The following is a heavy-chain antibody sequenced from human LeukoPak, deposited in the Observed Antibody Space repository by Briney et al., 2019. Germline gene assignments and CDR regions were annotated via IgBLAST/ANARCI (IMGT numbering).Heavy chain of an antibody. CDR3: AAVGRVAAADHDAFDI. J-gene: IGHJ3*02. CDR1: GFTFTSSA. Sequence: ASVKVSCKASGFTFTSSAMQWVRQARGQRLEWIGWIVVGSGNTNYAQKFQERVTITRDMSTSTAYVELSSLRSEDTAVYYCAAVGRVAAADHDAFDIWGQGTMVTVSS. CDR2: IVVGSGNT. D-gene: IGHD6-13*01. V-gene: IGHV1-58*02.